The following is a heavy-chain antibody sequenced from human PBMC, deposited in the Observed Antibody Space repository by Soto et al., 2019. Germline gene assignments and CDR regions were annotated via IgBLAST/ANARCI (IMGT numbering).Heavy chain of an antibody. D-gene: IGHD3-10*01. J-gene: IGHJ6*02. V-gene: IGHV1-69*13. Sequence: WASVKVSCKASGGTFSSYAISWVRQAPGQGLEWMGGIIPIFGTANYAQKFQGRVTITADESTSTAYMELSSLRSEDTAVYYCARGARELLHTYYYYGMDVWGQGTTVTVSS. CDR1: GGTFSSYA. CDR2: IIPIFGTA. CDR3: ARGARELLHTYYYYGMDV.